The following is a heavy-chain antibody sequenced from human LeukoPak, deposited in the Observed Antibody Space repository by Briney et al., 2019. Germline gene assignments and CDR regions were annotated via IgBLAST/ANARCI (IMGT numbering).Heavy chain of an antibody. CDR2: INSDGSST. D-gene: IGHD2-2*01. CDR1: GFTFSSYW. J-gene: IGHJ5*02. Sequence: PGGSLRLSCAASGFTFSSYWMRWVRHAPGKGLVWVSRINSDGSSTSYADSVKGRFTISRDNAKNTLYLQMNSLRAEDTAVYYCAREGYCSSTSCYPFYWFDPWGQGTLVTVSS. CDR3: AREGYCSSTSCYPFYWFDP. V-gene: IGHV3-74*01.